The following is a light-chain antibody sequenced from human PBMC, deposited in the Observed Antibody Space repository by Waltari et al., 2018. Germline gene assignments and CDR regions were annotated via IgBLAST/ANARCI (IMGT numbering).Light chain of an antibody. V-gene: IGLV2-14*01. CDR3: ASYTSASTRVV. CDR1: SRDLGVFDY. CDR2: EVT. Sequence: QSALTQPASVSGSPGQSITISCPGTSRDLGVFDYVSCHQQTPSKAPKVMIYEVTNRPSGVSHRFPASKSGNTASLTISGLQAEDEAHYHCASYTSASTRVVFGGGTKLTVL. J-gene: IGLJ2*01.